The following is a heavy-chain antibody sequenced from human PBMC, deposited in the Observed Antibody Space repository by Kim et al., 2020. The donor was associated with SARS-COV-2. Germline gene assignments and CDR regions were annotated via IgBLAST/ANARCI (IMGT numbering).Heavy chain of an antibody. D-gene: IGHD6-19*01. J-gene: IGHJ5*02. CDR3: VRVAGSGWFDR. CDR2: T. Sequence: TNYNPSLKSRVTISVDTSKNQFSLKLSSVSAADTAVYYCVRVAGSGWFDRWGQGTLVTVSS. V-gene: IGHV4-61*02.